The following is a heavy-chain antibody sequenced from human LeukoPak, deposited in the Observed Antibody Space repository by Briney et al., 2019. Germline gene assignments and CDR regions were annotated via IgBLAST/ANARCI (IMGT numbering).Heavy chain of an antibody. D-gene: IGHD1-26*01. Sequence: PSETLSLTCSVSGGSISSAYYWGWIRQSPGKGLEWIGSIYFSGTTYFSPSLKSRASISADTSRNQFSLKLRSVTAADTAVYYCAKNGQSGFSFDPWGQGTPVTVSS. CDR1: GGSISSAYY. J-gene: IGHJ5*02. CDR2: IYFSGTT. CDR3: AKNGQSGFSFDP. V-gene: IGHV4-39*07.